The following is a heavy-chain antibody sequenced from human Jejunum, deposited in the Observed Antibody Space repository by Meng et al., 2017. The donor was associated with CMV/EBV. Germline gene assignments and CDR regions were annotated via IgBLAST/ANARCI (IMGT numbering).Heavy chain of an antibody. CDR3: ARDPGGSSPVFDY. V-gene: IGHV1-2*02. Sequence: VHLAQSGADVKNPWASVKVSCRASGYSFTDYYIPWVRQAPEQGLEWMGWISPNTGATNFAQNFQGRVTMTRDTSVSATYMELSSLTSDDTAVYFCARDPGGSSPVFDYWGQGTLVTVSS. J-gene: IGHJ4*01. D-gene: IGHD2-8*02. CDR1: GYSFTDYY. CDR2: ISPNTGAT.